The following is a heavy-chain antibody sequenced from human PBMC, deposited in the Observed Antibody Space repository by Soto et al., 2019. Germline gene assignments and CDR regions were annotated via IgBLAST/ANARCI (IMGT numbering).Heavy chain of an antibody. Sequence: AASVKVSCKASGYTFTSYGISWVRQAPGQGLEWMGWISAYNGNTNYAQKFQGRVTITRDTSASTAYMELSSLRSEDTAVYYCARVGTPADPWGQGTLVTVSS. J-gene: IGHJ5*02. CDR3: ARVGTPADP. CDR2: ISAYNGNT. V-gene: IGHV1-18*01. CDR1: GYTFTSYG.